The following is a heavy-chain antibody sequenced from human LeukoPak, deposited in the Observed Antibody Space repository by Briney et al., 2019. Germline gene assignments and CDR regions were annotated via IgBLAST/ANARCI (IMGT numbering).Heavy chain of an antibody. CDR1: GFTFSSYA. V-gene: IGHV3-23*01. J-gene: IGHJ4*02. D-gene: IGHD4-11*01. Sequence: PGGSLRLSCAASGFTFSSYAMNWVRQAPGKGLEWVSDISGSGGTTHYADSVKGRFTISRDNYKNTLYLQMNSLRAEDTAVYYCAKERMTTTSFDYWGQGTLVTVSS. CDR2: ISGSGGTT. CDR3: AKERMTTTSFDY.